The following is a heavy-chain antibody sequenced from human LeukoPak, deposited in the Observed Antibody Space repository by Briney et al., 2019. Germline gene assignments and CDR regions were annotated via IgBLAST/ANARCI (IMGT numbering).Heavy chain of an antibody. D-gene: IGHD3-9*01. CDR2: INHSGST. J-gene: IGHJ6*02. CDR1: GGSFSGYY. Sequence: SETLSLTCAVYGGSFSGYYWSWIRQPPGKGLEWIGEINHSGSTNYNPSLKSRVAISVDTSKNQFSLKLSSVTAADTAVYYCAHGLRYFGYYYGMDVWGQGTTVTVSS. V-gene: IGHV4-34*01. CDR3: AHGLRYFGYYYGMDV.